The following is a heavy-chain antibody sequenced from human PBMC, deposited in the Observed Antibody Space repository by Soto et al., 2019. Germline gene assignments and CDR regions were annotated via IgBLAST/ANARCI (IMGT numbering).Heavy chain of an antibody. CDR1: GGPISSRSHH. CDR2: ISDSGNT. Sequence: SETLSLTCTVSGGPISSRSHHWGWIRQAPGRGLEWIGTISDSGNTYSNSSLRGRVTISVDPAKNQFSLRLTSVTAADTAVYYCARRDYIGSYHFDYWGQGALVTVSS. CDR3: ARRDYIGSYHFDY. V-gene: IGHV4-39*01. D-gene: IGHD1-26*01. J-gene: IGHJ4*02.